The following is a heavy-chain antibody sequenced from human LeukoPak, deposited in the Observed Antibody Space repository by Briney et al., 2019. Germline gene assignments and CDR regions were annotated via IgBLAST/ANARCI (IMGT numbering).Heavy chain of an antibody. V-gene: IGHV1-3*01. CDR2: INAGNGNT. CDR1: GYTFTSYA. J-gene: IGHJ6*02. CDR3: ARVKVQDHGIYYYGMDV. Sequence: ASVKVSCKASGYTFTSYAMHWVRQVPGQRLEWMGWINAGNGNTKYSQKFQGRVTITRDTSASTAYMELSSLRSEDTAVYYCARVKVQDHGIYYYGMDVWGQGTTVTVSS. D-gene: IGHD1-14*01.